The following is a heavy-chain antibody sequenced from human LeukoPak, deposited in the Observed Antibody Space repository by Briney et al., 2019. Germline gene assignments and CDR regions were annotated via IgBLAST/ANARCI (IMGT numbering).Heavy chain of an antibody. D-gene: IGHD3-10*01. CDR2: INPNSGGT. J-gene: IGHJ4*02. CDR1: GYTFTGYY. Sequence: ASVKVSCKASGYTFTGYYMHWVRQAPGQGLEWMGWINPNSGGTKYAQKFQGRVTMTRDTSISTAYMELSRLRSDDTAVYYCARGPAPSAIYYIDYWGQGTLVTVSS. CDR3: ARGPAPSAIYYIDY. V-gene: IGHV1-2*02.